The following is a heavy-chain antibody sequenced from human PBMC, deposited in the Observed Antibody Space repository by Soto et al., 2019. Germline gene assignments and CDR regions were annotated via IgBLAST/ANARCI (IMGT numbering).Heavy chain of an antibody. CDR3: ARVFKSPGELSSGWFDP. CDR2: INHSGST. V-gene: IGHV4-34*01. Sequence: SETLSLTCAVYGGSFSGYYWSWIRQPPGKGLEWIGEINHSGSTNYNPSLKSRVTISVDTSKNQFSLKLSSVTAADTAVYYCARVFKSPGELSSGWFDPWGQGTLVTVSS. J-gene: IGHJ5*02. D-gene: IGHD3-10*01. CDR1: GGSFSGYY.